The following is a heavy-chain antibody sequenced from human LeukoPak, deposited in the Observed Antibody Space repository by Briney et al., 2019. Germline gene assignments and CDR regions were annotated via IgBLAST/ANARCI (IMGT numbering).Heavy chain of an antibody. V-gene: IGHV4-4*07. CDR3: AGCSSSSCYFYYYYYMDV. CDR2: IYTSGST. J-gene: IGHJ6*03. D-gene: IGHD2-2*01. Sequence: SETLSLTCTVSGDSISSYYWSWIRQPAGKGLEWIGRIYTSGSTNYNPSLKSRVTMSVDTSKNQFSLKLSSVTAADTAVYYCAGCSSSSCYFYYYYYMDVWGKGTTVTVSS. CDR1: GDSISSYY.